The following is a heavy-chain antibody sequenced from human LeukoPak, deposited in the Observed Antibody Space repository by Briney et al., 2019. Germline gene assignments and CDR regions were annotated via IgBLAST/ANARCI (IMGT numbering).Heavy chain of an antibody. J-gene: IGHJ4*02. D-gene: IGHD2-2*01. CDR3: AREGDIVVVPVAY. CDR2: IKQDGSEK. V-gene: IGHV3-7*01. Sequence: GGSLRLSCAASGFTFSSYSMNWVRQAPGKGLEWVANIKQDGSEKYYVDSVKGRFTISRDNAKNSLYLQMNSLRAEDTAVYYCAREGDIVVVPVAYWGQGTLVTVSS. CDR1: GFTFSSYS.